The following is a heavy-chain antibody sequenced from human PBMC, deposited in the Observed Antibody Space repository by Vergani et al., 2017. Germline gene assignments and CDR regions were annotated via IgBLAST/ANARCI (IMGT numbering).Heavy chain of an antibody. CDR1: GWSFTSYH. V-gene: IGHV4-34*01. CDR3: ARVNTETNGHLYYYYYMDV. D-gene: IGHD4-11*01. Sequence: QVQLQQWGGGLLKPSETLSLTCVVNGWSFTSYHWTWIRQSPGEGLEWVGDIDHTGRPDYNPSPKSRLTMSVDKSRNQFSLTRNSVTATDTAIYFCARVNTETNGHLYYYYYMDVWGQGTAVTVS. J-gene: IGHJ6*03. CDR2: IDHTGRP.